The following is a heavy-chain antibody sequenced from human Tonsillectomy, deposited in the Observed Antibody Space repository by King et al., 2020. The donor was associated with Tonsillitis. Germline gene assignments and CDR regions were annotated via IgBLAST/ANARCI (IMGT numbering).Heavy chain of an antibody. D-gene: IGHD3-22*01. CDR2: IYSNGSP. Sequence: QLQESGPGLVKPSETLSLTCSVSGGSIGFYYWSWVRQTPGKGLEWIGYIYSNGSPNYNPSLKSRVSISLDTPENQFSLKLNSVTAAADTAVYYCARLMTNYYDTSGTPPAYWYFDLWGRGTRVTVSS. V-gene: IGHV4-59*08. CDR3: ARLMTNYYDTSGTPPAYWYFDL. CDR1: GGSIGFYY. J-gene: IGHJ2*01.